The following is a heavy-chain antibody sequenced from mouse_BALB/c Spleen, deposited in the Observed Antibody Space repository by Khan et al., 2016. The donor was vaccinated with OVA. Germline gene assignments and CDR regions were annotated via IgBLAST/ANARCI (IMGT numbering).Heavy chain of an antibody. CDR2: ISGDSNTT. CDR1: GFTFSSYG. Sequence: EVELVESGGDLVQPGGSRKLSCAASGFTFSSYGMHWVRQAPEKGLEWVAYISGDSNTTYYADTVKGRFTISRDNPRNTLFLQITSLMSDDTAMYYCAASYFYGYYFDYWGPGTTLTVSS. CDR3: AASYFYGYYFDY. D-gene: IGHD1-1*01. J-gene: IGHJ2*01. V-gene: IGHV5-17*02.